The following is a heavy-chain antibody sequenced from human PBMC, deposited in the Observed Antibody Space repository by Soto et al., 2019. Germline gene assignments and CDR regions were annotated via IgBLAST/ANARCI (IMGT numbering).Heavy chain of an antibody. Sequence: SVTLSLTCAVAGGSISSGGFSWSWIRQPPGKGLEWIGYIYHSGSTYYNPSLKSRVTISVDRSKNQFSLKLSSVTAADTAVYYCARVPDRWGQGTLVTVSS. CDR2: IYHSGST. CDR3: ARVPDR. CDR1: GGSISSGGFS. D-gene: IGHD2-2*01. V-gene: IGHV4-30-2*01. J-gene: IGHJ5*02.